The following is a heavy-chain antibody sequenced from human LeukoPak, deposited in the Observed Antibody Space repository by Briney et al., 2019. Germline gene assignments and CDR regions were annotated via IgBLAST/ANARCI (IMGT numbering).Heavy chain of an antibody. Sequence: SETLSPTCTVSGGSISSYYWSWIRQPPGKGLEWIGYIYYSGSTNYNPSLKSRVTISVDTSKNQFSLKLSSVTAADTAVYYCARAPYYYDSSGEGVWGQGTLVTVSS. D-gene: IGHD3-22*01. CDR1: GGSISSYY. CDR3: ARAPYYYDSSGEGV. CDR2: IYYSGST. V-gene: IGHV4-59*01. J-gene: IGHJ4*02.